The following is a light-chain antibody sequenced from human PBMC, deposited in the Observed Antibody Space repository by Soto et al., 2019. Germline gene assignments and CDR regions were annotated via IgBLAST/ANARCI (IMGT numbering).Light chain of an antibody. CDR3: QQYGSSPHT. CDR2: GAS. J-gene: IGKJ3*01. Sequence: PGERATLSCRASQSVSSSYLAWYQQKPGQAPRLLIYGASSRATGIPDRFSGSGSGTDFTLTISRLEPEDFAVYYCQQYGSSPHTFGPGTKVDIK. V-gene: IGKV3-20*01. CDR1: QSVSSSY.